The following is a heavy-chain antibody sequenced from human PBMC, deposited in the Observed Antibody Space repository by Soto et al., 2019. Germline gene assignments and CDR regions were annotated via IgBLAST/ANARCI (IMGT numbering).Heavy chain of an antibody. J-gene: IGHJ6*02. CDR2: ISSSSSTI. CDR1: GFTFSSYS. V-gene: IGHV3-48*02. Sequence: GGSLRLSCAASGFTFSSYSMNWVRQAPGKGLEWVSYISSSSSTIYYADSVKGRFTISRDNAKNSLYMQMNSLEDEDTAVYYCARERFLEWLLYSYYYYGMDVWGQGTTVTVSS. D-gene: IGHD3-3*01. CDR3: ARERFLEWLLYSYYYYGMDV.